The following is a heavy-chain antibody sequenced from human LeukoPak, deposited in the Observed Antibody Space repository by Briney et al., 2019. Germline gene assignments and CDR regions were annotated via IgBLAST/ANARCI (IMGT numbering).Heavy chain of an antibody. Sequence: SETLSPTCAVYGGSLNGHYWNWIRQPPGKGLEWIGEGNESGGTKFNPSLKSRATISADTSKNQFSLKLSSVTAADTAVYYCAKNGQSGFSFDPWGQGTLVTVSS. CDR2: GNESGGT. V-gene: IGHV4-34*01. J-gene: IGHJ5*02. CDR3: AKNGQSGFSFDP. CDR1: GGSLNGHY. D-gene: IGHD2-8*01.